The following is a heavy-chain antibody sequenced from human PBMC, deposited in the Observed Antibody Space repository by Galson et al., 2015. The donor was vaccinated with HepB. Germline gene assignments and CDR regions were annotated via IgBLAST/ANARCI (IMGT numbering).Heavy chain of an antibody. V-gene: IGHV3-7*01. J-gene: IGHJ4*02. Sequence: SLRLSCAASGFTFSSYAMSWVRQAPGKGLEWVANIKEDGSEKYYVDSVKGRFTISRDNAKNSLHLQMNSLRVDDTAMYYCAREERWGQGTLVTVSS. CDR2: IKEDGSEK. D-gene: IGHD1-1*01. CDR3: AREER. CDR1: GFTFSSYA.